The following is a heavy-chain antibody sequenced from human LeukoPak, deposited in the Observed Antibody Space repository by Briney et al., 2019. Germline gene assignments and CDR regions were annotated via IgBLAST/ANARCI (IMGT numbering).Heavy chain of an antibody. Sequence: GGSLRLSCAASGFTVSTNYMSWVRQAPGKGLEWVSVIYSGDSTYYADSVKGRFTISRHNSKNTLYLQMNSLTTEDTAVYYCTTDLLPITIFGVAFVQDAFDNWGQGTMVTVSS. J-gene: IGHJ3*02. CDR2: IYSGDST. CDR1: GFTVSTNY. CDR3: TTDLLPITIFGVAFVQDAFDN. V-gene: IGHV3-53*04. D-gene: IGHD3-3*01.